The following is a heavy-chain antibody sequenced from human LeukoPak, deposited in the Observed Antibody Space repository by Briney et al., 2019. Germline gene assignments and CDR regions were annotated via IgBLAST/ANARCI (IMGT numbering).Heavy chain of an antibody. CDR3: ARPLSGTTDFDY. Sequence: GGSLRLSCTASGFTFSTHSMHWVRQAPGKGLEWVSLISSSSSYIFYADSVKGRFTISRDNAKKSLYLQMNSLRAEDTAVYYCARPLSGTTDFDYWGQGTLVTVSS. J-gene: IGHJ4*02. D-gene: IGHD1-20*01. CDR1: GFTFSTHS. V-gene: IGHV3-21*01. CDR2: ISSSSSYI.